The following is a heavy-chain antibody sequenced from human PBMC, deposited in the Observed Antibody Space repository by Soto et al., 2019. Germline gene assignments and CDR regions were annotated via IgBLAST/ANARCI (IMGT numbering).Heavy chain of an antibody. CDR2: ISAYNGNT. Sequence: QVQLVQSGAEVKKPGASVKVSCKASGYTFTSYGISWVRQAPGQGLEWMGWISAYNGNTKYAQKLQGRVTMTTDTSTSTAYMELRSLRSDDTAVYYCARDPKVGNWNYVDAFDIWGQGTMVTVSS. V-gene: IGHV1-18*01. CDR3: ARDPKVGNWNYVDAFDI. CDR1: GYTFTSYG. D-gene: IGHD1-7*01. J-gene: IGHJ3*02.